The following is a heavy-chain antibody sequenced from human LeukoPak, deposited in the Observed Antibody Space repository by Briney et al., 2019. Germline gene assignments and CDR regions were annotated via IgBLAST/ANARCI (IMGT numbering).Heavy chain of an antibody. CDR2: INHSGST. CDR1: GGSFSGYY. D-gene: IGHD3-10*01. CDR3: AKHYMGSSYNHGLDC. V-gene: IGHV4-34*01. Sequence: KLFETLSLTCAVYGGSFSGYYWSWIRQPPGKGLEWIGEINHSGSTNYNPSLKSRVTISVDTSKNQFSLKLSSVTAADTALYYCAKHYMGSSYNHGLDCWGQGTLVTVSS. J-gene: IGHJ4*02.